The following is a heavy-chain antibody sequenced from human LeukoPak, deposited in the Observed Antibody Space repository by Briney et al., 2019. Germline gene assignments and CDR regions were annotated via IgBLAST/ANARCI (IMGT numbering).Heavy chain of an antibody. Sequence: GGSLRLSCAASGFTFSSYSMNWIRQAPGKGLEWVSYISSSGSTIYYADSVKGRFTISRDNAKNSLYLQMNSLRAEDTAVYYCRTHYDYVWGSYRSFDYWGQGTLVTVSS. D-gene: IGHD3-16*02. CDR3: RTHYDYVWGSYRSFDY. V-gene: IGHV3-48*04. J-gene: IGHJ4*02. CDR1: GFTFSSYS. CDR2: ISSSGSTI.